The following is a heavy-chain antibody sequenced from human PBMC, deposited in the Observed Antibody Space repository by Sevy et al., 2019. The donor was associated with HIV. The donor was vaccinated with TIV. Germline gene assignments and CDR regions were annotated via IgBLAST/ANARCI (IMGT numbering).Heavy chain of an antibody. Sequence: RGSLRLSCVASGFTFSDHYMEWVRQAPGKGLEWVGRTRNKADGYTTEYAASVKGRFTISRDESKNSLYVQMNSLKAEDTAVYYCATHAGIAAAGRVFDYWGQGTLVTV. D-gene: IGHD6-13*01. CDR3: ATHAGIAAAGRVFDY. J-gene: IGHJ4*02. CDR1: GFTFSDHY. V-gene: IGHV3-72*01. CDR2: TRNKADGYTT.